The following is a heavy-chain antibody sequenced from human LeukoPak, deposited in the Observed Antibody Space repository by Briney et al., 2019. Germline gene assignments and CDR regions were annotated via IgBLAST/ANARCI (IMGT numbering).Heavy chain of an antibody. V-gene: IGHV1-18*01. CDR2: ISAYNGNT. D-gene: IGHD6-6*01. J-gene: IGHJ4*02. CDR3: ASAARLDYFDY. CDR1: GYTFTGYG. Sequence: RASVKVSCKASGYTFTGYGISWVRQAPGQGLEWMGWISAYNGNTNYAQKLQGRVTMTTDTSTSTAYMELRSLRSDDTAVYYCASAARLDYFDYWGQGTLVTVSS.